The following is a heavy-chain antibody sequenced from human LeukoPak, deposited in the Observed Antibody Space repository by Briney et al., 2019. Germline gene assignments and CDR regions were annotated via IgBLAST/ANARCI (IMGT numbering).Heavy chain of an antibody. J-gene: IGHJ6*04. CDR2: ISSSSSYI. D-gene: IGHD3-10*01. CDR3: ASRITMVRGVIKVSYYYYGMDV. CDR1: GFTVSSNY. V-gene: IGHV3-21*01. Sequence: GGSLRLSCAASGFTVSSNYMSWVRQAPGKGLEWVSSISSSSSYIYYADSVKGRFTISRDNAKNSLYLQMNSLRAEDTAVYYCASRITMVRGVIKVSYYYYGMDVWGKGTTVTVSS.